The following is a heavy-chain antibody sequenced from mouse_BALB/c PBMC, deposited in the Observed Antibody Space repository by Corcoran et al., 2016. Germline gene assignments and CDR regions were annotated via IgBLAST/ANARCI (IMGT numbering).Heavy chain of an antibody. CDR2: ISCYNGAT. D-gene: IGHD1-2*01. Sequence: LVKTGASVKISCKASGYSFTGYYMHWVKQSHGKSLEWIGYISCYNGATSYNQKFKGKATFTVDTSSSTAYMQFNSLTSEDSAVYYCASDGTTAYAMDYWGQGTSVTVSS. V-gene: IGHV1S34*01. J-gene: IGHJ4*01. CDR1: GYSFTGYY. CDR3: ASDGTTAYAMDY.